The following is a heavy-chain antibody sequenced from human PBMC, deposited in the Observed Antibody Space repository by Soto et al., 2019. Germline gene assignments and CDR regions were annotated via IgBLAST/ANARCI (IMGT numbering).Heavy chain of an antibody. CDR1: GGSISSSSYY. V-gene: IGHV4-39*01. D-gene: IGHD3-22*01. CDR2: IYYSGST. Sequence: QLQLQESGPGLVKPSETLSLTCTVSGGSISSSSYYWGWIRQPPGKGLEWIGSIYYSGSTYYNPSLKSRVTISVDTSKNQFSLKLSSVTAADTAVYYCARPFSGYYGPYFDYWGQGTLVTVSS. CDR3: ARPFSGYYGPYFDY. J-gene: IGHJ4*02.